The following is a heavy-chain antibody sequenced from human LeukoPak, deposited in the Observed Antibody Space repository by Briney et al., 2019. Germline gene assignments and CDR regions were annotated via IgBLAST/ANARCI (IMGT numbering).Heavy chain of an antibody. CDR1: GFTFSSYW. CDR2: IKQDGSEK. J-gene: IGHJ4*02. CDR3: ARYYYDSSGYYPGGLDY. D-gene: IGHD3-22*01. V-gene: IGHV3-7*01. Sequence: GGSLRLSCAASGFTFSSYWMSWVRQAPGKGLEWVANIKQDGSEKYYVDSVKGRFTTSRDNAKNSLYLQMNSLRAEDTAVYYCARYYYDSSGYYPGGLDYWGQGTLVTVSS.